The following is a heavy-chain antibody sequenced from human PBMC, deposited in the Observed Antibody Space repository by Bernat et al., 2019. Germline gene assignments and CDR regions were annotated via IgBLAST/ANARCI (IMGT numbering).Heavy chain of an antibody. V-gene: IGHV1-18*01. Sequence: QVQLLQSGAEVKKPGASVKVSCKASGYTFTSYGISWVRQAPGQGLEWMGWSSAYNGNTNYAQKLKGRVTMTTVTSTSTAYMELSRLRSDVTAVYYCAREENAGGYFDYWGQGTLVTVSS. J-gene: IGHJ4*02. CDR1: GYTFTSYG. CDR2: SSAYNGNT. CDR3: AREENAGGYFDY. D-gene: IGHD3-16*01.